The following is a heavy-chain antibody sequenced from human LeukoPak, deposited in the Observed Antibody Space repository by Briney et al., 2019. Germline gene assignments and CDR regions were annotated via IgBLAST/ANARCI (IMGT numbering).Heavy chain of an antibody. J-gene: IGHJ3*02. CDR1: GFTFSDYI. CDR3: TRDGGDSINTAFDI. D-gene: IGHD3-16*01. CDR2: IRRGSNSYTT. Sequence: QPGGSLRLSCAASGFTFSDYIFDWVRQAPGKGLEWVGRIRRGSNSYTTEYAASVEARFLISRDDSQNSLFLHMYSLKTEDTAVYYCTRDGGDSINTAFDIWGRGTMVTVSS. V-gene: IGHV3-72*01.